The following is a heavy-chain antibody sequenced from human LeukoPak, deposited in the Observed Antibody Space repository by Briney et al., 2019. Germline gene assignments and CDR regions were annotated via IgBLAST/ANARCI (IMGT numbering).Heavy chain of an antibody. J-gene: IGHJ4*02. Sequence: SETLSLTCTVSGGSISSYYWSWIRQPPGKGLEWIGYVFYSGSTNYNPSLKSRVTISVDMSKNQFSLKLTSVTAADTAVYYCAREAGDYVGVFDYWGQGTLVTVSS. CDR1: GGSISSYY. CDR2: VFYSGST. V-gene: IGHV4-59*01. CDR3: AREAGDYVGVFDY. D-gene: IGHD4-17*01.